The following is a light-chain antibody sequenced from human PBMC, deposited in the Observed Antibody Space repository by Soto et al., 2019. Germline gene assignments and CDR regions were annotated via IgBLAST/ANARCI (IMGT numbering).Light chain of an antibody. J-gene: IGKJ1*01. CDR2: GAS. Sequence: DIHITQSRSSLSASLVDRVTITCRASQSITIYLNWYQQKPGEAPNLLIFGASTLQSGVPLRFSGSGSGTEFTLTINSLQTDDFATYYCQQYDTYWTFGQGTKVDIK. CDR1: QSITIY. CDR3: QQYDTYWT. V-gene: IGKV1-5*01.